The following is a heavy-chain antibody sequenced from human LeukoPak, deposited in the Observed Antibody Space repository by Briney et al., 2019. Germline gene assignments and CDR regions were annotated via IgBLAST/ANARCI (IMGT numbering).Heavy chain of an antibody. J-gene: IGHJ4*02. CDR1: GLTFSSHT. CDR2: IKNDGSER. CDR3: ATDRGWRTSGYYLYYFEY. Sequence: GGSLRLSCAASGLTFSSHTMSWVRQAPGKGLEWVARIKNDGSERYYVDSVRGRYTISRDNTKNSLFLQMSSLRAEDTAVYYCATDRGWRTSGYYLYYFEYWGQGTLVTFSS. V-gene: IGHV3-7*01. D-gene: IGHD3-3*01.